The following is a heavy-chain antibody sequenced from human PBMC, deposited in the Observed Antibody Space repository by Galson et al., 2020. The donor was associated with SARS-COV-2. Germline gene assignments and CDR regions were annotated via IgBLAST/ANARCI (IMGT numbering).Heavy chain of an antibody. V-gene: IGHV4-34*01. D-gene: IGHD3-16*01. Sequence: SQTPSLSCAVYGGSFSGYSWTWIRQAPGKGLEGVGEIKSGGDARSSPSIKSRVTLSVDASKNQFSLKLSSISPADTALYFCARGRQGVVPSPVLGLGPLYSYYYMDAWGKGTTVTVSS. CDR2: IKSGGDA. J-gene: IGHJ6*03. CDR3: ARGRQGVVPSPVLGLGPLYSYYYMDA. CDR1: GGSFSGYS.